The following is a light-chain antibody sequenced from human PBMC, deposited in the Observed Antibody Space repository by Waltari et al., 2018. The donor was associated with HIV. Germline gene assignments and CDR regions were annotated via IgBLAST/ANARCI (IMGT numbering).Light chain of an antibody. J-gene: IGKJ3*01. V-gene: IGKV3-20*01. CDR3: QQYGDSRRT. Sequence: EIVLTQSPGTLSLSPGQGATLYCRASQSVTSNYLAWYQHKPGQAPRLLIYGASSRATCIPDRFSGRGSGTDFTLTITRLDPEGFAVYYCQQYGDSRRTFGPGTRL. CDR1: QSVTSNY. CDR2: GAS.